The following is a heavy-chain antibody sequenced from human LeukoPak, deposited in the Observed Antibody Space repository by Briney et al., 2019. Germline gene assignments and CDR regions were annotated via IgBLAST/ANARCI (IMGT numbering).Heavy chain of an antibody. Sequence: PVASVKVSCKASGYTFTSYGIGWVRQAPGQGLEWMGWISAYDGNTDYAQNLQGRVTMTTDTSTSTAYMELRSLRSDDTAVYYCARDRLDIATTIIFDYWGQGTLVTVSS. V-gene: IGHV1-18*01. J-gene: IGHJ4*02. D-gene: IGHD5-12*01. CDR1: GYTFTSYG. CDR3: ARDRLDIATTIIFDY. CDR2: ISAYDGNT.